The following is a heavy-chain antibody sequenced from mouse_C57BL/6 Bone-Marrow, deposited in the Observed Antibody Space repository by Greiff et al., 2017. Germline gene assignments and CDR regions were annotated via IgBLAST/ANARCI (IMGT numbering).Heavy chain of an antibody. V-gene: IGHV1-64*01. CDR2: IHPNSGST. J-gene: IGHJ2*01. CDR1: GYTFTSYW. CDR3: ARWRSYCPSSYCFDY. D-gene: IGHD2-12*01. Sequence: VQLQQPGAELVKPGASVKLSCKASGYTFTSYWMHWVKQSPGQGLEWIGMIHPNSGSTNYNEKFKSKATLTVDKSSSTAYMQLSSLTSEYSAVYYCARWRSYCPSSYCFDYWGQGTTLRVSS.